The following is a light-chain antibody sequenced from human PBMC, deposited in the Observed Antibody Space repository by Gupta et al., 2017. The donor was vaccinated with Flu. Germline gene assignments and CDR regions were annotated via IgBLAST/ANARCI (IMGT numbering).Light chain of an antibody. CDR1: HTSNAY. V-gene: IGKV1-39*01. Sequence: DRNSTTCRARHTSNAYLYRYQQKTERIPNILICGASNVQDGVPSQFRASGSGTDFTLTISSLQPEDFATYYCLQTHSPTYTFGQGTKLEIK. J-gene: IGKJ2*01. CDR2: GAS. CDR3: LQTHSPTYT.